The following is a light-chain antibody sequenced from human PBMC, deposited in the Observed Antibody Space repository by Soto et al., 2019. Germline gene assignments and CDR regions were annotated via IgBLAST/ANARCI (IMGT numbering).Light chain of an antibody. V-gene: IGLV3-21*02. CDR3: QVWDSSSDQPWV. J-gene: IGLJ3*02. Sequence: SYELTQPPSVSVAPGQTARITCGGKNIGSKSVHWYQQKPGQAPVLVVYDDSDRPSGIPERFSGSNSGNTATLTISRVEAGDEADYYCQVWDSSSDQPWVFGGGTKLTVL. CDR2: DDS. CDR1: NIGSKS.